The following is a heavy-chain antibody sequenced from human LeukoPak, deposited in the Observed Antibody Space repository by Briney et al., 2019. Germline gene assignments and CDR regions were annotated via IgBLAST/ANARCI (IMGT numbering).Heavy chain of an antibody. CDR3: ARDSRPLWFGEFPPGYYYGMDV. V-gene: IGHV3-30*02. CDR1: GFTFSSYG. J-gene: IGHJ6*02. CDR2: IRYDGSNK. D-gene: IGHD3-10*01. Sequence: GGSLRLSCAASGFTFSSYGMHWVRQAPGKGLEWVAFIRYDGSNKYYADSVKGRFTISRDNAKNSLYLQMNSLRAEDTAVYYCARDSRPLWFGEFPPGYYYGMDVWGQGTTVTVSS.